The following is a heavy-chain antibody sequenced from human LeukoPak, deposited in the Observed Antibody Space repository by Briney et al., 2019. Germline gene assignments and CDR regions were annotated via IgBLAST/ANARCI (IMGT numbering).Heavy chain of an antibody. CDR2: IYTGGDT. D-gene: IGHD3-22*01. Sequence: PGESLRLSCAASGFSVSNKYMSWVRQAPGKGLEWVSVIYTGGDTYYADSVRGRFTISRDNSKNTVNLQMNSLRAEDTALYYCTSHDYYDSSGYHYYFDYWGQGTLVTVSS. CDR1: GFSVSNKY. CDR3: TSHDYYDSSGYHYYFDY. J-gene: IGHJ4*02. V-gene: IGHV3-53*01.